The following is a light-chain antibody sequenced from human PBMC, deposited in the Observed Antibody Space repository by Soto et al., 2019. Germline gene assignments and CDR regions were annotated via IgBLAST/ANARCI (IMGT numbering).Light chain of an antibody. V-gene: IGKV3-20*01. J-gene: IGKJ2*01. CDR1: QSVSSSY. CDR3: QQFGSSPMYT. Sequence: ETVLTQSPGTLSLSPGERATLSCRASQSVSSSYLAWYQQKPGQAPRLLIYGAFSRATGIPDRFSGSGSGTDFTLTISRLEPEDFAVYYCQQFGSSPMYTFGRGTKLEIK. CDR2: GAF.